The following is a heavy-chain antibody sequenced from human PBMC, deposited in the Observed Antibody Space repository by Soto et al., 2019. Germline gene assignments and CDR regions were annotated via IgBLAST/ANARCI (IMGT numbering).Heavy chain of an antibody. J-gene: IGHJ6*03. CDR2: INHSGST. CDR3: ARGIGYGSGRVYYYYYYMDV. D-gene: IGHD3-10*01. Sequence: SETLSLTCAVYGGSFSGYYWSWIRQPPGKGLEWIGEINHSGSTNYNPSLKSRVTISVDTSKNQFSLKLSSVTAADTAVYYCARGIGYGSGRVYYYYYYMDVWGKGTTVTVSS. CDR1: GGSFSGYY. V-gene: IGHV4-34*01.